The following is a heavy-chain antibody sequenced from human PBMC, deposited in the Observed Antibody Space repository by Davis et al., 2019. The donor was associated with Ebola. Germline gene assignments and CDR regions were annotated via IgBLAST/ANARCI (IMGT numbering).Heavy chain of an antibody. CDR2: ISSSSSYI. Sequence: PGGSLRLSCAASGFTFSSYSMNWVRQAPGKGLEWVSSISSSSSYIYYADSVKGRFTISRDNAKNSLYLQMNSLRAEDTAVYYCARDLGSSAGSDYYYYYGMDVWGKGTTVTVSS. D-gene: IGHD6-6*01. J-gene: IGHJ6*04. CDR3: ARDLGSSAGSDYYYYYGMDV. V-gene: IGHV3-21*01. CDR1: GFTFSSYS.